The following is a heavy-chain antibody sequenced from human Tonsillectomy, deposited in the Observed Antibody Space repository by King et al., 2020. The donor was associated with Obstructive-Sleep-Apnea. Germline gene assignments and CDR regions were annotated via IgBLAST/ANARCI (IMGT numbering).Heavy chain of an antibody. CDR2: ISYSGSKK. Sequence: VQLVEAGGGVVQPWRSLRRSCAASVFPFSTYTMHLVRQAPGKGLEWVAVISYSGSKKYYADSVKCRFTISRDNSKRTLYLQMKSMRADDRAVYYCARTGWGSYTSACFDYWGQGTLVTVSS. D-gene: IGHD6-19*01. V-gene: IGHV3-30-3*01. CDR1: VFPFSTYT. CDR3: ARTGWGSYTSACFDY. J-gene: IGHJ4*02.